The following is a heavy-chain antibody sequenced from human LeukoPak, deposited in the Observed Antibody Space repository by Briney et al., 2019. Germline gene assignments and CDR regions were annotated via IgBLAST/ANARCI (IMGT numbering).Heavy chain of an antibody. Sequence: SETLSLTCTFSGASISNYYWSWIRQPPEKGLEWMGYISYSGITNYNPSLRSRVTMSIETSKNQFSLKLSSVTAADTAIYYCARPSGDVYNSVSFGAFDIWGQGATVTVSS. V-gene: IGHV4-59*08. CDR2: ISYSGIT. CDR3: ARPSGDVYNSVSFGAFDI. J-gene: IGHJ3*02. CDR1: GASISNYY. D-gene: IGHD5-24*01.